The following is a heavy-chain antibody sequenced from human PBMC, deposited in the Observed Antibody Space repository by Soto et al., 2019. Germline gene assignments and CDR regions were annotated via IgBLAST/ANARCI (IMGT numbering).Heavy chain of an antibody. J-gene: IGHJ4*02. CDR1: GFPFSSYS. V-gene: IGHV3-48*01. Sequence: PGGSLRLSCAAAGFPFSSYSMNWVRQAPGKGLEWVSYISSTSNTIYYADSVKGRFTISRDNAKNSLYLQMNSLRAEDTAVYYCARGLPRTSSLWGGAAKGSGCFDYWGQGILVTVSS. CDR3: ARGLPRTSSLWGGAAKGSGCFDY. D-gene: IGHD2-15*01. CDR2: ISSTSNTI.